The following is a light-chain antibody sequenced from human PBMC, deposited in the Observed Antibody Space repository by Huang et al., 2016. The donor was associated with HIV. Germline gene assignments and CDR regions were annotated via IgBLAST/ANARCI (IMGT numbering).Light chain of an antibody. V-gene: IGKV3-15*01. Sequence: EIVMTQSPATLSVSAGERATLSCKASQSVSNNLAWYQQRPGQAPRLLIYDASTRATGVPARVSGSGSGTEFTLTISSLQSEDCAVYYCQQYNNWPPRYTFGQGTKLEIK. CDR1: QSVSNN. J-gene: IGKJ2*01. CDR3: QQYNNWPPRYT. CDR2: DAS.